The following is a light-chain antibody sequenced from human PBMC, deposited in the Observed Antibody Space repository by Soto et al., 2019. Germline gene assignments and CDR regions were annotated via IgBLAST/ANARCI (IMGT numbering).Light chain of an antibody. CDR3: QQYYSYPLT. Sequence: AIRMTQSPSSFSASTGGRVTITCRASQGISSYLAWYQQKPGKAPKLLIYAASTLQSGVPSRFSGSGSGTDFTLTISCLQSEDFATYYCQQYYSYPLTFDGGTKVEIK. J-gene: IGKJ4*01. CDR1: QGISSY. CDR2: AAS. V-gene: IGKV1-8*01.